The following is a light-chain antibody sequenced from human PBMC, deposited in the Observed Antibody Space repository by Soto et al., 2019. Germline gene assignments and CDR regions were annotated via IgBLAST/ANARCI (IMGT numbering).Light chain of an antibody. CDR3: QQYNNWLAT. Sequence: EIVMTQSPATLSVSPGERATLFCRASQSVSSNLAWYQQKPGQAPRLLIYGASTRATGIPARFSGSGSGTEFTLTISSLQSEDFAVYYCQQYNNWLATFGQGTKVEIK. CDR2: GAS. J-gene: IGKJ1*01. V-gene: IGKV3-15*01. CDR1: QSVSSN.